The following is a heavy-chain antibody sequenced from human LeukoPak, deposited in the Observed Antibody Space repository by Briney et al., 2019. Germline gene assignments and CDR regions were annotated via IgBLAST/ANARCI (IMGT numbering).Heavy chain of an antibody. J-gene: IGHJ4*02. D-gene: IGHD3-22*01. CDR3: ARDPRDPPRRYYYDSSGPGGFDY. V-gene: IGHV4-39*07. CDR2: IYYSGST. CDR1: GGSISSSSYY. Sequence: PSETLSLTCTVSGGSISSSSYYWGWIRQPPGKGLEWIGSIYYSGSTYYNPSLKSRVTISVDTSKNQFSLKLSSVTAADTAVYYCARDPRDPPRRYYYDSSGPGGFDYWGQGTLVTVSS.